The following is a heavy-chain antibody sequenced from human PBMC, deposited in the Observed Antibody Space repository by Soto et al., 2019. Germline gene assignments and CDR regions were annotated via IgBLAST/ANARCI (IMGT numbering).Heavy chain of an antibody. Sequence: PGGSLRLSXAASGFTFDDYAMHWVRQAPGKGLEWVSGISWNSGSIGYADSVKGRFTISRDNAKNSLYLQMNSLRAEDTALYYCAKDMDYFWSGYYFDYWGQGTLVTVSS. CDR3: AKDMDYFWSGYYFDY. CDR2: ISWNSGSI. CDR1: GFTFDDYA. D-gene: IGHD3-3*01. J-gene: IGHJ4*02. V-gene: IGHV3-9*01.